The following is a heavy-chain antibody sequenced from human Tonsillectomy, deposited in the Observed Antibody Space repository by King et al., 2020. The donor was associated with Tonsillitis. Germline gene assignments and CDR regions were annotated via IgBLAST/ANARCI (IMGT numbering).Heavy chain of an antibody. Sequence: VQLVESGGGLVKPGGSLRLSCAASGFTFSDYYRSWIRQAPGKGLEWVSYISDSSSYKNYGDSVKGRFTISRDNAKNSLALQMNSLRAEDTAVYYCAREWPAAGNEPDFDYGGQGTLVTVSS. D-gene: IGHD6-13*01. V-gene: IGHV3-11*06. CDR1: GFTFSDYY. CDR2: ISDSSSYK. CDR3: AREWPAAGNEPDFDY. J-gene: IGHJ4*02.